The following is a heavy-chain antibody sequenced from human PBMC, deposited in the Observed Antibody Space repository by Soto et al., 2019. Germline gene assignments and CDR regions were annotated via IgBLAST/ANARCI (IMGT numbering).Heavy chain of an antibody. J-gene: IGHJ6*03. Sequence: EVQLVESGGGLVQPGGSLRLSCAASGFTVSSNYMSWVRQAPGKGLEWVSVIYSGGSTYYADSVKGRFTISRHNSKNTLYLQMTSLRAEDTAVYYCARAVKNYYYYIDVWGQGTTVTVSS. D-gene: IGHD3-22*01. CDR2: IYSGGST. V-gene: IGHV3-53*04. CDR3: ARAVKNYYYYIDV. CDR1: GFTVSSNY.